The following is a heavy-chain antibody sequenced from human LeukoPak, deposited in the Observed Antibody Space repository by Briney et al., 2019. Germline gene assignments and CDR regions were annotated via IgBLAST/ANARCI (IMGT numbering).Heavy chain of an antibody. Sequence: GGSLRLSCAASGFTFSSYGMHWVRQAPGKGLEWVAVISYDGSNKYYADSVKGRFTISRDNAKNSLYLQMNSLRAEDTALYYCARDYYDSSGYYYFDYWGQGTLVTVSS. J-gene: IGHJ4*02. V-gene: IGHV3-30*03. CDR3: ARDYYDSSGYYYFDY. D-gene: IGHD3-22*01. CDR1: GFTFSSYG. CDR2: ISYDGSNK.